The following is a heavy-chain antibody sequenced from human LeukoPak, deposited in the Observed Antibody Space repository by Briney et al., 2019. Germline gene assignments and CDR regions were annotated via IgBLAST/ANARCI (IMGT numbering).Heavy chain of an antibody. Sequence: GASVKVSCKASGGTFSSYAISWVRQAPGQGLEWMGGIIPIFGTANYAQKFQGRVTITTDESTSTAYMELNSLRAEDTAVYYCARDSGYDYFDYWGQGTLVTVSS. V-gene: IGHV1-69*05. CDR1: GGTFSSYA. D-gene: IGHD5-12*01. CDR2: IIPIFGTA. J-gene: IGHJ4*02. CDR3: ARDSGYDYFDY.